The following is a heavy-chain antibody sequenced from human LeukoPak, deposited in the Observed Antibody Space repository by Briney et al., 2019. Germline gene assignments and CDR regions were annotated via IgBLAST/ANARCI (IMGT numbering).Heavy chain of an antibody. CDR1: GGSISSSSYY. V-gene: IGHV4-61*05. Sequence: SETLSLTCTVSGGSISSSSYYWGWIRQPPGKGLEWIGRIYTSGSTNYNPSLKSRVTISVDKFKNQFSLRLSSVTAADTAVYYCAGAVASFDYWGQGTLVTVSS. J-gene: IGHJ4*02. CDR3: AGAVASFDY. D-gene: IGHD6-19*01. CDR2: IYTSGST.